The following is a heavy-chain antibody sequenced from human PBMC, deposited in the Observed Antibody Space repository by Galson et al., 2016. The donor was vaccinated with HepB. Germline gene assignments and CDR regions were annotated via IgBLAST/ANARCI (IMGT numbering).Heavy chain of an antibody. Sequence: SLRLSCAASGFTFSSYAMNWVRQAPGKGLEWVSTISGSETTSYADSMKGRFTISRDNSKNTLFLQMNSLRSEDTAIYYCAKRIGAGGQFDYWGQGSLVTVSS. CDR3: AKRIGAGGQFDY. J-gene: IGHJ4*02. CDR1: GFTFSSYA. D-gene: IGHD6-13*01. V-gene: IGHV3-23*01. CDR2: ISGSETT.